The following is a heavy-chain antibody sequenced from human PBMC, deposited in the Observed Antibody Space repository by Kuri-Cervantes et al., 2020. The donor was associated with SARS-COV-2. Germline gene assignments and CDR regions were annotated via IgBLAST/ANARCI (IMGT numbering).Heavy chain of an antibody. J-gene: IGHJ4*02. CDR1: GYTFTSSD. CDR2: MNPNSGNT. CDR3: ARVLNNYYDSSGYSGGFDY. D-gene: IGHD3-22*01. Sequence: ASVKVSCKASGYTFTSSDINWVRQATGQGLEWMGWMNPNSGNTAFAQKFQGRVTLTSNTSISTAYMDLSGLRSEDTAVYYCARVLNNYYDSSGYSGGFDYWGQGTLVTVSS. V-gene: IGHV1-8*02.